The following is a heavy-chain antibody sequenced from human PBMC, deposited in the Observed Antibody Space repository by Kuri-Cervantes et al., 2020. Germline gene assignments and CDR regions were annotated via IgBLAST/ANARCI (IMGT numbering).Heavy chain of an antibody. CDR2: INPNSGGT. J-gene: IGHJ6*03. V-gene: IGHV1-2*02. CDR1: GYTFTGYY. D-gene: IGHD2-8*01. Sequence: ASVKVSCKASGYTFTGYYMHWVRQAPGQGLEWMGWINPNSGGTNYAQKFQGRVTMTRDTSISTAYMELSRLRSDDTAVYYCARGELVYDYYYYYMDVWGKGTTVTVSS. CDR3: ARGELVYDYYYYYMDV.